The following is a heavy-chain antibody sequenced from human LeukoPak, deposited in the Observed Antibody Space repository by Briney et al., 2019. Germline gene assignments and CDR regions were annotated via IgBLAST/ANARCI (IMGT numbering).Heavy chain of an antibody. CDR3: ARDYMVRGVINWFDP. CDR2: ISAYNGNT. J-gene: IGHJ5*02. CDR1: GYTFTSYG. Sequence: GASVKVSCKASGYTFTSYGISWVRQAPGQGLEWMGWISAYNGNTNYAQKLRGRVTMTTDTSTSTAYMELRSLRSDDTAVYYCARDYMVRGVINWFDPWGQGTLVTVSS. V-gene: IGHV1-18*01. D-gene: IGHD3-10*01.